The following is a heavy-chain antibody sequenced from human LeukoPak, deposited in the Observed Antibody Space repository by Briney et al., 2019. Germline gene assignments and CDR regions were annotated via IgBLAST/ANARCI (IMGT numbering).Heavy chain of an antibody. V-gene: IGHV4-34*01. CDR2: INHSGST. CDR3: ARLVGATSLLPLDGMHV. Sequence: SETLSLTCAVYGGSFSGYYWSWIRQPPGKGLEWIGEINHSGSTNYNPSLKSRVTISVDTSKNQFSLKLSSVTAADTAVYYCARLVGATSLLPLDGMHVWGQGTTVTVSS. J-gene: IGHJ6*02. CDR1: GGSFSGYY. D-gene: IGHD1-26*01.